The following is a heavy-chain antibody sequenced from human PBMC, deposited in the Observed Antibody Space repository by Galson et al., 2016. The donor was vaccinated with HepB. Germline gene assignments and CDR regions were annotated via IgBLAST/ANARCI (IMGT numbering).Heavy chain of an antibody. V-gene: IGHV1-69*13. J-gene: IGHJ6*02. CDR1: GDSFLSFA. CDR2: ITPVFGSP. Sequence: SVKVSCKASGDSFLSFAISWVRQAPGQGLEWMGGITPVFGSPNYAVKFQGRITITADGATSTSHMELRGLRSEDTAVYYCARVGDWGVRYFFFAMDVWGQGTAVTVSS. D-gene: IGHD3-9*01. CDR3: ARVGDWGVRYFFFAMDV.